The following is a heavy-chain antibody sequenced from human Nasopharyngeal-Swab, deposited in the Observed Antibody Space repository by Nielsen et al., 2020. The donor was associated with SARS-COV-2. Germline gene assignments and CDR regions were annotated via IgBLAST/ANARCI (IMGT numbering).Heavy chain of an antibody. CDR3: ARGTSTSPGIDY. V-gene: IGHV3-53*01. D-gene: IGHD1-1*01. Sequence: GESLKISCAVSGLTVSSTYMSWVRQAPGKGLEWVSVIYSAGSTYYADSVKGRFTISRDNAKNPLYLQMNSLIAEDTAVYFCARGTSTSPGIDYWGQGILVTVSS. CDR2: IYSAGST. CDR1: GLTVSSTY. J-gene: IGHJ4*02.